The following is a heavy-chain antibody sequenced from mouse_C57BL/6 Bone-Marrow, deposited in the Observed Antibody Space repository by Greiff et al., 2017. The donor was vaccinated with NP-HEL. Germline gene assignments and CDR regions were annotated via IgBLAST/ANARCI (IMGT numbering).Heavy chain of an antibody. CDR1: GFTFSSYA. CDR3: TRDRWYGNFDY. J-gene: IGHJ2*01. D-gene: IGHD2-10*02. CDR2: ISSGGDYI. V-gene: IGHV5-9-1*02. Sequence: EVHLVESGEGLVKPGGSLKLSCAASGFTFSSYAMSWVRQTPEKRLEWVAYISSGGDYIYYADTVKGRFTISRDNARNTLYLQMSSLKSEDTAMYYCTRDRWYGNFDYWGQGTTLTVSS.